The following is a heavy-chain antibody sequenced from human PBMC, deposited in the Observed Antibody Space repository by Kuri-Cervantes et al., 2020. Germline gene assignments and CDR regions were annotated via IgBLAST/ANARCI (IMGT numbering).Heavy chain of an antibody. V-gene: IGHV4-39*07. Sequence: SETLSLTCTVSGGSISSSSYYWAWVRQPPGKGLEWIGSIYFNGNVYYNPSLKSHFTMSVDTSKNQFSLKFSSVAAADTAVYYCARFSYYDSSGYDYWGQGTLVTVSS. J-gene: IGHJ4*02. D-gene: IGHD3-22*01. CDR2: IYFNGNV. CDR1: GGSISSSSYY. CDR3: ARFSYYDSSGYDY.